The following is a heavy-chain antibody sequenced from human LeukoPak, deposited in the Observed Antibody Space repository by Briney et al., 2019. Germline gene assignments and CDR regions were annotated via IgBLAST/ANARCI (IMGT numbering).Heavy chain of an antibody. CDR3: ARLVGCSGGSCYGDETMFDP. D-gene: IGHD2-15*01. CDR1: GGSISSYY. V-gene: IGHV4-59*08. J-gene: IGHJ5*02. Sequence: SETLSLPCTVSGGSISSYYWSGIRQPPGKGLEWIGYIYNSGSTNYNPSLKSRVTISVDTSKNQFSLKLSSVTAADTAVYYCARLVGCSGGSCYGDETMFDPWGQGTLVTVSS. CDR2: IYNSGST.